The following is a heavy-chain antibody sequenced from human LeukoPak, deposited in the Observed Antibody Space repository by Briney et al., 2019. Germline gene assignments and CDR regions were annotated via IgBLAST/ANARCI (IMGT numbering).Heavy chain of an antibody. CDR1: GYTFTDYY. Sequence: ASVTVSCKASGYTFTDYYMHWVRQAPGQGLEWMGWINPNSGGTNYAQKFQGRVAMTRDTSISTAYMGLSRLRSDDTAVYYCARDRGDGAFDIWGQGTMVTVSS. J-gene: IGHJ3*02. D-gene: IGHD2-21*02. CDR2: INPNSGGT. V-gene: IGHV1-2*02. CDR3: ARDRGDGAFDI.